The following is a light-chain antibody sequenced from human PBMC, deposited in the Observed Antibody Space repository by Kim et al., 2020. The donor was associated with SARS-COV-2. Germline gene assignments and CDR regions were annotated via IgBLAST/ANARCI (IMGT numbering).Light chain of an antibody. Sequence: SPGERSTLPGRASQGVSGSYLAWYQQKPGQAPRLLIYGASGRATGMPDRFSGSGSETDFTLTISRLEPEDFAVYYCQQYGSSPRTFGQGAKVGIK. CDR1: QGVSGSY. CDR2: GAS. J-gene: IGKJ1*01. V-gene: IGKV3-20*01. CDR3: QQYGSSPRT.